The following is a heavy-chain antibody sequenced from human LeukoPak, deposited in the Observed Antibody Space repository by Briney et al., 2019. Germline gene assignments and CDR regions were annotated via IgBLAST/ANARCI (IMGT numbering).Heavy chain of an antibody. CDR3: AREPKARYYYDSSGYNDY. J-gene: IGHJ4*02. CDR2: ISAYNGNT. CDR1: GYTFSGYY. D-gene: IGHD3-22*01. V-gene: IGHV1-18*04. Sequence: ASVKVSCKASGYTFSGYYIHWVRQAPGQGLEWMGWISAYNGNTNYAQKLQGRVTMTTDTSTSTAYMELRSLRSDDTAVYYCAREPKARYYYDSSGYNDYWGQGTLVTVSS.